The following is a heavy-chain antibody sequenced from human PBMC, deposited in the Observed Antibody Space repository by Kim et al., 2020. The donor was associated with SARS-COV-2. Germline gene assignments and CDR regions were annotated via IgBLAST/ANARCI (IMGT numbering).Heavy chain of an antibody. CDR2: IYYSGST. V-gene: IGHV4-59*08. CDR3: FAHLSIFGVVGGMDV. D-gene: IGHD3-3*01. Sequence: SETLSLTCTVSGGSISSYYWSWIRQPPGKGLEWIGYIYYSGSTNYNPSLKSRVTISVDTSKNQLSLKLSSVTAADTAVYYCFAHLSIFGVVGGMDVWGQGTTVTVSS. CDR1: GGSISSYY. J-gene: IGHJ6*02.